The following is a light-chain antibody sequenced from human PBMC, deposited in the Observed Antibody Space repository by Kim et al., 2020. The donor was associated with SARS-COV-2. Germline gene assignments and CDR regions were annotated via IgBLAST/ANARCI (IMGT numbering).Light chain of an antibody. Sequence: APGKPAKIPCGGNDLETKRVHWYQLRPGQAPLVVIYYDNDRPSGIPERFSVSNSDNTATLTISRVEAGDEAAYYCQVWDSPSDEVIFGGGTKLTVL. V-gene: IGLV3-21*04. CDR3: QVWDSPSDEVI. CDR2: YDN. J-gene: IGLJ2*01. CDR1: DLETKR.